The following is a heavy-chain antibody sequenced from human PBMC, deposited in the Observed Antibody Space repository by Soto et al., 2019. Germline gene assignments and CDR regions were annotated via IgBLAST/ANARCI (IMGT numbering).Heavy chain of an antibody. CDR2: INAGSGHT. CDR1: GYTFASYA. V-gene: IGHV1-3*01. Sequence: QVQLVQSGAEVKKPGASVKVSCRASGYTFASYAMHWVRQAPGQRLEWMGWINAGSGHTKYSQNFQGRVTITRDTSAITAYMELSSLRSEDTAVYYCARGSRPAAIEDYFYYDMEVWGQGTTVTVSS. D-gene: IGHD2-2*01. CDR3: ARGSRPAAIEDYFYYDMEV. J-gene: IGHJ6*02.